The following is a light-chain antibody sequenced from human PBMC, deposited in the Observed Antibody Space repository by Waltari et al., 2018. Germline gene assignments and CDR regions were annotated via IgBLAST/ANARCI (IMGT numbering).Light chain of an antibody. CDR1: QSVLSTSNRKTY. J-gene: IGKJ1*01. Sequence: DIVMTQSPDSLAVSLGERATINCKSSQSVLSTSNRKTYIAWDQQKPGQTPRLLINWASTRASGVPDRFSGSGSGTDFTLTVSSLQAEDVAVYYCHQYYGTPPTFGQGTKVEIK. V-gene: IGKV4-1*01. CDR2: WAS. CDR3: HQYYGTPPT.